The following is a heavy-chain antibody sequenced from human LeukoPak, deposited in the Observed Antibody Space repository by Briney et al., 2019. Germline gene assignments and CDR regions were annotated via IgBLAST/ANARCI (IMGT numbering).Heavy chain of an antibody. Sequence: GGSLRLSCAASGFTFSNYSMNWVRQAPGKGLEWVSYISSSSSPVYYADSVKGRFTISRDNAKNSLFLQMNSLRAEDTAVYYCAKDLSGSFFDYWGQGTLVTVSS. D-gene: IGHD1-26*01. J-gene: IGHJ4*02. V-gene: IGHV3-48*01. CDR3: AKDLSGSFFDY. CDR1: GFTFSNYS. CDR2: ISSSSSPV.